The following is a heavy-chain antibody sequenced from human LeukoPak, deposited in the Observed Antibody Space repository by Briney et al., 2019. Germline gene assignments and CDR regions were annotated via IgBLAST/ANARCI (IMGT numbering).Heavy chain of an antibody. J-gene: IGHJ6*03. Sequence: EASVKVSCKASGYTFTGYYMHWVRQAPGQGLEWMGWINPNSGGTNYAQKFQGRVTMTRDTSISTAYMELSRLRSDDTAVYYCARDIAAAAGYYYYMDVWGKGTTVTVSS. CDR1: GYTFTGYY. D-gene: IGHD6-13*01. V-gene: IGHV1-2*02. CDR2: INPNSGGT. CDR3: ARDIAAAAGYYYYMDV.